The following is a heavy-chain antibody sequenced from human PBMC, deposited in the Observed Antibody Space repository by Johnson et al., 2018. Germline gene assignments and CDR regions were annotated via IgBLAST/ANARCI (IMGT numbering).Heavy chain of an antibody. V-gene: IGHV1-8*01. CDR2: MDPNSGNT. CDR3: ARGRRAVAGPTGNFQH. D-gene: IGHD6-19*01. J-gene: IGHJ1*01. CDR1: GYTFTSYD. Sequence: VQLQESGAEVKKPGASVKVSCKASGYTFTSYDITWVRQATGQGLEWMGWMDPNSGNTGYEQKFQGRVTMTRNTSKSTAHMELSSLISEDTAVYYCARGRRAVAGPTGNFQHWGQGTLVTVSS.